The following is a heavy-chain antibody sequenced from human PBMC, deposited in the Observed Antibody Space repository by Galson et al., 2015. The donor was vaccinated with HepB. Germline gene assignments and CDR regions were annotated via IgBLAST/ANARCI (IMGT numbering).Heavy chain of an antibody. Sequence: SVKVSCKASGYTFISYSMHWVRQAPGQGLEWMGIINPIGGGTSYAQRFQGKVTMTSDTSTSTVYMELSSLRSEDTALYYCTRERGEYYGSGSQGFYYYGFDVWGQGTTVTVSS. CDR3: TRERGEYYGSGSQGFYYYGFDV. D-gene: IGHD3-10*01. CDR2: INPIGGGT. V-gene: IGHV1-46*03. CDR1: GYTFISYS. J-gene: IGHJ6*02.